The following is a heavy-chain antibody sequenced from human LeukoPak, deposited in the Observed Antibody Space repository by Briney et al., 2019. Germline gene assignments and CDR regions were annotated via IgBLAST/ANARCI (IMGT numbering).Heavy chain of an antibody. CDR1: GGSISSYY. CDR2: ISYSGTT. J-gene: IGHJ4*02. CDR3: ARGDDYKSTLFDY. V-gene: IGHV4-59*01. D-gene: IGHD5-12*01. Sequence: PSETLSLTRTVSGGSISSYYWNWIRQPPGKGLEWIGYISYSGTTNYNPSLKSRLTISVDTSKKQFSLKLTSATAADTAVYYCARGDDYKSTLFDYWGQGTLVTVSS.